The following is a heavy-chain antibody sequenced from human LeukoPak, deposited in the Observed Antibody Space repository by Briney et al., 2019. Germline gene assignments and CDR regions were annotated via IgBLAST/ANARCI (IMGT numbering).Heavy chain of an antibody. CDR3: ARTGNADYNFDY. CDR2: IIPIFGTA. D-gene: IGHD4-17*01. J-gene: IGHJ4*02. V-gene: IGHV1-69*05. Sequence: SVKVSCKASGGTFSSYAISWVRQAPGQGLEWMGGIIPIFGTANYAQKFQGRVTITTDESTSTAYMELSSLRSEDTAVYYCARTGNADYNFDYWGQGTPVTVSS. CDR1: GGTFSSYA.